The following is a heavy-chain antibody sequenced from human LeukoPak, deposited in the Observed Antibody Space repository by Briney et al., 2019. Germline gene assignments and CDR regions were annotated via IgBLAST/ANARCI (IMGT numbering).Heavy chain of an antibody. CDR1: GYTFTSYG. CDR3: ATGGSGSYSHYFDY. J-gene: IGHJ4*02. V-gene: IGHV1-18*01. D-gene: IGHD3-10*01. CDR2: ISAYNGNT. Sequence: ASVKVSCKASGYTFTSYGISWVRQAPGQGLEWMGWISAYNGNTNYAQKLQGRVTMTEDTSTDTAYMELSSLRSEDTAVYYCATGGSGSYSHYFDYWGQGTLVTVSS.